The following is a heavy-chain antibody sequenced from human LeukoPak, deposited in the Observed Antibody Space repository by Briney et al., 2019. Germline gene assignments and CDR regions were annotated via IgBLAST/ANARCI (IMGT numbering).Heavy chain of an antibody. V-gene: IGHV3-20*01. Sequence: GGSLRLSCAASGFTFDDYGMSWVRQAPGKGLEWVSGINWNGGSTGYADSVKGRFTISRDNAKNSLYLQMNSLRAEDTALYHCARGPTTXXXYXYYYGMDVWGQGTTVT. CDR1: GFTFDDYG. CDR2: INWNGGST. D-gene: IGHD4-11*01. J-gene: IGHJ6*02. CDR3: ARGPTTXXXYXYYYGMDV.